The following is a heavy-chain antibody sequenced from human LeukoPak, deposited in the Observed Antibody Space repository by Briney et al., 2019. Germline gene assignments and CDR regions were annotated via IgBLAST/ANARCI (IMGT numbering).Heavy chain of an antibody. D-gene: IGHD3-22*01. CDR1: GYTFTSYF. CDR2: INPSGGST. Sequence: GASVKVSCKASGYTFTSYFIHWVRQAPGQGLEWMGIINPSGGSTGYPQKFQGRVTMTRDTSTSTVYMELSSLRPEDAAVYYCARVHYYDSSGYYYFDYWGQGTLVTVSS. V-gene: IGHV1-46*01. J-gene: IGHJ4*02. CDR3: ARVHYYDSSGYYYFDY.